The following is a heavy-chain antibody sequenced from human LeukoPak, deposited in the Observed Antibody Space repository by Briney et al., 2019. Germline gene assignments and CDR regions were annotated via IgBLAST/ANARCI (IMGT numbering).Heavy chain of an antibody. D-gene: IGHD2-21*02. CDR1: GYTFTGYY. CDR3: ARVCGGDCYSVFDP. V-gene: IGHV1-2*02. J-gene: IGHJ5*02. Sequence: AASVTVSCKASGYTFTGYYMHWVRQAPGQGLEWVGWVNPNNGDTKFAQRFQGRVTMTRDTSISTAYMELSSLRSDDTAVYYCARVCGGDCYSVFDPWGQGTLVTVSS. CDR2: VNPNNGDT.